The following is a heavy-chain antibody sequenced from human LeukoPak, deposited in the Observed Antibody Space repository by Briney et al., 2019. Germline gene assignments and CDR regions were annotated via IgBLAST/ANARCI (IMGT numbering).Heavy chain of an antibody. J-gene: IGHJ4*02. CDR2: NYSGGST. Sequence: GGSLRLSCAASGFTVSSNYMSWVRQAPGKGLEWVSVNYSGGSTYYADSVKGRFTISRDNSKNTLYLQMNSLRAEDTAVYYCAASYEKGPFDYWGQGTLVTVSS. D-gene: IGHD2/OR15-2a*01. CDR1: GFTVSSNY. CDR3: AASYEKGPFDY. V-gene: IGHV3-53*01.